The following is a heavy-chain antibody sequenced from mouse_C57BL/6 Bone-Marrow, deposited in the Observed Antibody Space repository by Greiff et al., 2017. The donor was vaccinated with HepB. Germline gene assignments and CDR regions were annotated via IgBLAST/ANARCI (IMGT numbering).Heavy chain of an antibody. CDR3: AREVITTVVAVGSFDY. V-gene: IGHV1-81*01. CDR2: IYPRSGNT. Sequence: QVQLQQSGAELARPGASVKLSCKASGYTFTSYGISWVKQRTGQGLEWIGEIYPRSGNTYYNEKFKGKATLTADKSSSTAYMELRSLTSEDSAVYCCAREVITTVVAVGSFDYWGQGTTLTVSS. CDR1: GYTFTSYG. D-gene: IGHD1-1*01. J-gene: IGHJ2*01.